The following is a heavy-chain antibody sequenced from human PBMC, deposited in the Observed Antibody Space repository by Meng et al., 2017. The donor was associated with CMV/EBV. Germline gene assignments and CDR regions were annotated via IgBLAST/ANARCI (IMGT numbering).Heavy chain of an antibody. D-gene: IGHD2-2*01. V-gene: IGHV4-4*07. CDR1: GGSISSYY. CDR3: ARDLMNCSSTSCANWFDP. Sequence: QVALQESGPGPVKRSETLSLTCTVSGGSISSYYWSWIRQPAGKGLEWIGRIYTSGSTNYNSSLKSRVTMSVDTSKNQFSLKLSSVTAADTAVYYCARDLMNCSSTSCANWFDPWGQGTLVTVSS. J-gene: IGHJ5*02. CDR2: IYTSGST.